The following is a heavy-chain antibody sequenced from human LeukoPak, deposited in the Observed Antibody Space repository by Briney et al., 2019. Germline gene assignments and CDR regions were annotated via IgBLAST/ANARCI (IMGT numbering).Heavy chain of an antibody. Sequence: SETLSLTCAVYGGSFSGYYWSWIRQPPGKGLEWIGEINHSGSTNYNPSLKSRVTISVDTSKNQFSLKLSSVTAADTAVYYCARDKTLAYCGGDCYPETWGQGALVTVSS. V-gene: IGHV4-34*01. CDR2: INHSGST. J-gene: IGHJ5*02. CDR1: GGSFSGYY. D-gene: IGHD2-21*01. CDR3: ARDKTLAYCGGDCYPET.